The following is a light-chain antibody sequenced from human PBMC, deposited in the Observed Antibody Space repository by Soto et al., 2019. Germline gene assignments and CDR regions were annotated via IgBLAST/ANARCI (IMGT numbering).Light chain of an antibody. V-gene: IGKV3-20*01. CDR3: QQYGSSPYT. J-gene: IGKJ2*01. Sequence: EIVLTQSPGTLSLSPGERATLSCRASQRVSTNYLAWYQQKPGQSPRLLIYGATSRATGIPDRFSGSGSGTDFILTISRLEPEDFALYFCQQYGSSPYTFAQGTKLDIK. CDR2: GAT. CDR1: QRVSTNY.